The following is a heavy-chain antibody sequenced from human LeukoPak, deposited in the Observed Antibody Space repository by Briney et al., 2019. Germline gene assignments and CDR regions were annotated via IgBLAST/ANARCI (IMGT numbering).Heavy chain of an antibody. J-gene: IGHJ4*02. CDR3: ARGRNYDFWSGYYGVFDY. CDR2: IYYSGST. D-gene: IGHD3-3*01. Sequence: SETLSLTCTVSGGSISSSSYYWGWIRQPPGKGLEWIGSIYYSGSTYYNPSLKSRVTISVDTSKNQFSLKLSSVTAADTAVYYCARGRNYDFWSGYYGVFDYWGQGTLVTVSS. V-gene: IGHV4-39*01. CDR1: GGSISSSSYY.